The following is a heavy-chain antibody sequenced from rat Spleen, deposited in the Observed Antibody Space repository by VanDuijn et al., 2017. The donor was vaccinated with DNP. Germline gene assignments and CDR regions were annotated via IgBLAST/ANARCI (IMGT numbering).Heavy chain of an antibody. J-gene: IGHJ2*01. CDR2: ISYEGDNT. Sequence: EVQLVESGGGLVQPGRSLKLSCAASGFTFSAYYMAWVRQAPKKGLEWVASISYEGDNTYYGDSVKGRFTISRDNTKRTLYLQMNSLRSEDTATYYCARPDKYGGLYCFDYWGQGVMVTVSS. CDR3: ARPDKYGGLYCFDY. V-gene: IGHV5-22*01. CDR1: GFTFSAYY. D-gene: IGHD1-11*01.